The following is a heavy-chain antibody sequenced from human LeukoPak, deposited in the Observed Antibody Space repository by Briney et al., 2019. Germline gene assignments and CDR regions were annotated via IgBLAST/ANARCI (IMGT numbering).Heavy chain of an antibody. CDR2: ISSSDSTI. D-gene: IGHD4-11*01. CDR1: GFTFSDYY. V-gene: IGHV3-11*04. J-gene: IGHJ6*03. CDR3: ARLQYYYYMDV. Sequence: GGSLRLSCAASGFTFSDYYMSWIRQAPGKGLEWVSYISSSDSTIYYADSVKGRFTISRDNAKNSLYLQMNSLRAEDTAVYYCARLQYYYYMDVWGKGTTVTVSS.